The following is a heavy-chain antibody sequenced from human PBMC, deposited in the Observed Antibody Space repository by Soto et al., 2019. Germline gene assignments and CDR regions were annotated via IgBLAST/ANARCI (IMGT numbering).Heavy chain of an antibody. CDR2: IDPSDSYT. J-gene: IGHJ6*02. Sequence: PGESLKISCKGSGYSFTSYWISWVRQMPGKGLEWMGRIDPSDSYTNYSPSFQGHVAISADKSISTAYLQWSSLKASDTAMYYCARLGSRITMVRGVIIKDGMDVWGQGTTVTVSS. CDR1: GYSFTSYW. CDR3: ARLGSRITMVRGVIIKDGMDV. D-gene: IGHD3-10*01. V-gene: IGHV5-10-1*01.